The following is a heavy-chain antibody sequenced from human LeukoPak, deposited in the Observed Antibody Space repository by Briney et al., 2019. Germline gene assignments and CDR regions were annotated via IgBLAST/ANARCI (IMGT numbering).Heavy chain of an antibody. Sequence: GRSLRVSCAASGFTFSSHWMRWVRQVPGKGLVWVSRINSDGSDTNYADSVKGRFTISRDNAKNTVYLQMNSLRVEDTAVYYCARGSHHFDSWGQGTLVTVSS. J-gene: IGHJ5*01. CDR1: GFTFSSHW. CDR2: INSDGSDT. CDR3: ARGSHHFDS. V-gene: IGHV3-74*01.